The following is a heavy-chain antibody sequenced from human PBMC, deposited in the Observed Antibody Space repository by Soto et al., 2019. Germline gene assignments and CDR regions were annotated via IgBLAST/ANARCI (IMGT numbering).Heavy chain of an antibody. CDR3: ARGVSNLGRAQTYFDH. Sequence: GGSLRLSCAASGFTFSSYSMNWVRQAPGKGLEWVSSISSSSSYIYYADSVKGRFTISRDNAKNSLYLQMNSLRAEDTAVYYCARGVSNLGRAQTYFDHWGQGTLVTVSS. CDR2: ISSSSSYI. D-gene: IGHD4-4*01. CDR1: GFTFSSYS. V-gene: IGHV3-21*01. J-gene: IGHJ4*02.